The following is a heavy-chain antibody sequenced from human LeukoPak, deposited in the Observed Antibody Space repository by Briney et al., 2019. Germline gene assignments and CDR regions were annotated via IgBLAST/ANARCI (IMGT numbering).Heavy chain of an antibody. V-gene: IGHV3-74*01. D-gene: IGHD2/OR15-2a*01. CDR1: GFTFTTYW. CDR2: SNSDGSST. CDR3: ARASNGKYDY. J-gene: IGHJ4*02. Sequence: GGSLRLSCAASGFTFTTYWMHWVRQAPGKGLVWVSRSNSDGSSTSYADSVKGRFTISRDNAKNTLYLQMNSLRAEGTAVYYCARASNGKYDYWGQGTLVTVSS.